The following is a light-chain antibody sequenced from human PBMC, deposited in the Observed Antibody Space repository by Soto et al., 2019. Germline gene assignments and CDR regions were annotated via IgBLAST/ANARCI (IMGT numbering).Light chain of an antibody. V-gene: IGKV3-11*01. CDR3: QQRSNWPPYT. CDR1: QSVSSY. J-gene: IGKJ2*01. Sequence: EIVLTQSPATLSLSPGERATLSCRASQSVSSYLAWYQQKPGQAPRLLIYDASYGATGIPARFSGSGSGTDFTLTISSLEPEDFAVYYCQQRSNWPPYTFGQGTKLEIK. CDR2: DAS.